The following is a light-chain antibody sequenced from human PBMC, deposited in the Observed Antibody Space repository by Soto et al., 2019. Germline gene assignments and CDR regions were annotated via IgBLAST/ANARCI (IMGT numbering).Light chain of an antibody. CDR2: GAS. J-gene: IGKJ1*01. Sequence: EVVMTQSPATLSVSPGERATLSCRASQSVSSNLAWYQQKPGQAPRLLIYGASTRATGIPARFSASGSGTEFTLTISSLQSEDFAVYYCQQYNNWPQTFGQGTKVEIK. V-gene: IGKV3-15*01. CDR1: QSVSSN. CDR3: QQYNNWPQT.